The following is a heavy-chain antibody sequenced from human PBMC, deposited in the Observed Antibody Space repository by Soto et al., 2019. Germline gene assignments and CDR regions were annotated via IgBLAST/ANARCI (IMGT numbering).Heavy chain of an antibody. J-gene: IGHJ6*02. CDR3: ARRGNSVTHYYYYYGMDV. D-gene: IGHD2-21*02. CDR1: GGTFSSYA. Sequence: QVQLVQSGAEVKKPGSSVKVSCKASGGTFSSYAISWVRQAPGQGLEWMGGIIPIFGTANYAQKFQGRVTITADESTSTAYMELSSLRSEDTAVYYCARRGNSVTHYYYYYGMDVWGQGTTVTVSS. CDR2: IIPIFGTA. V-gene: IGHV1-69*12.